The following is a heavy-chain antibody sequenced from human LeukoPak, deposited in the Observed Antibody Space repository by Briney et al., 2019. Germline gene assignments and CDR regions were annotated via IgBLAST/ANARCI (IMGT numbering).Heavy chain of an antibody. D-gene: IGHD3-22*01. V-gene: IGHV3-23*01. CDR2: ISSSGDIT. Sequence: SGGSLRLSCAASGFTFHNYAMSWVRQAPGKGLEWVSAISSSGDITFYADSVKGRFTISRDNSRYTLYLQMNSLRAEDAAMYYCAKDRPNYHESNGHYYRRNGXXWGQGTLVTV. CDR1: GFTFHNYA. CDR3: AKDRPNYHESNGHYYRRNGXX. J-gene: IGHJ4*02.